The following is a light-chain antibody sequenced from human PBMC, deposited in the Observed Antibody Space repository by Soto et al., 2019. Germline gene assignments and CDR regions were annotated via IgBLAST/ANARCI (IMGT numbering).Light chain of an antibody. V-gene: IGKV3-15*01. CDR2: GAS. Sequence: EIVITQSPRTLSVSPGERATLSCRASQSVSSNLAWYQQKPGQAPRLPIYGASTRATGVPARFSGSGSGTEFTLTISSLQSEDFAVYYCQQYNDWWTFGQGTKVDI. J-gene: IGKJ1*01. CDR1: QSVSSN. CDR3: QQYNDWWT.